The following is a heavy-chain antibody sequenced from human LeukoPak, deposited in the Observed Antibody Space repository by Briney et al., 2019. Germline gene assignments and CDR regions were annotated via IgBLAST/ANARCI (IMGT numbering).Heavy chain of an antibody. CDR1: GDSVSSNSAA. V-gene: IGHV6-1*01. CDR3: ARLEYGDLPTGAFDI. Sequence: SQTLSLTCAISGDSVSSNSAAWNWIRQSPSRGLEWLGRTYYRSRWYNGYAVSVKSRITITPDTSKNQFSLQLNSVTPEDTAVYYCARLEYGDLPTGAFDIWGQGTMVTVSS. CDR2: TYYRSRWYN. D-gene: IGHD4-17*01. J-gene: IGHJ3*02.